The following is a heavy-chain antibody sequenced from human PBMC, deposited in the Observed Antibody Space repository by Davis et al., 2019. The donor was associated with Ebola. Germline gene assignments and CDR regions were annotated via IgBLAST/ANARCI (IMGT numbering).Heavy chain of an antibody. CDR1: GGSISSSNW. CDR3: ASIPRGYSYGFDY. V-gene: IGHV4-61*01. Sequence: GSLRLSCAVSGGSISSSNWWSWIRQPPGKGLEWIGYIYYSGSTNYNPSLKSRVTISVDTSKNQFSLKLSSVTAADTAVYYCASIPRGYSYGFDYWGQGTLVTVSS. D-gene: IGHD5-18*01. CDR2: IYYSGST. J-gene: IGHJ4*02.